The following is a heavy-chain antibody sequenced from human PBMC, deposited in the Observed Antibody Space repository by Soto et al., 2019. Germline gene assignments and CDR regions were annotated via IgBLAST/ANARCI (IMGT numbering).Heavy chain of an antibody. CDR3: ARHYYYDSSGYYYAHYFDY. CDR2: IYDSGST. D-gene: IGHD3-22*01. Sequence: SETLSLTCTVSGGSISSGGYYWSWIRQHPGKGLEWIGYIYDSGSTYYNPSLKSRVTISVDTSKNQFSLKLSSVTAADTAVYYCARHYYYDSSGYYYAHYFDYWGQGTLVTVSS. J-gene: IGHJ4*02. CDR1: GGSISSGGYY. V-gene: IGHV4-31*03.